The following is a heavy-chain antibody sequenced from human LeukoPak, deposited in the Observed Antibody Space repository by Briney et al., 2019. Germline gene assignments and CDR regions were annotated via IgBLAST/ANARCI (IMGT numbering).Heavy chain of an antibody. CDR1: GDSINMIVNY. V-gene: IGHV4-31*03. Sequence: SETLSLTCSVSGDSINMIVNYWSWIRHSPVRGPEWIGYIYKGRSTSYTPSLKNRVTISVDTSKKQFSLILESVTAADTAVYYCARVVVPAAIVYWGQGIPVTVSS. D-gene: IGHD2-15*01. J-gene: IGHJ4*02. CDR3: ARVVVPAAIVY. CDR2: IYKGRST.